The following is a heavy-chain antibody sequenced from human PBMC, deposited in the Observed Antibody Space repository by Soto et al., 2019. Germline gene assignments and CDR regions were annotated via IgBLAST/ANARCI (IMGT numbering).Heavy chain of an antibody. CDR3: AKWQLGYCSSTSCPLGY. CDR1: GFTFSSYA. V-gene: IGHV3-23*01. Sequence: GGSLRLSCAASGFTFSSYAMSWVRQAPGKGLEWVSAISGSGGSTYYADSVKGRFTISRDNSKNTLYLQMNSLRAEDTAVYYYAKWQLGYCSSTSCPLGYWGQGTLVTVSS. D-gene: IGHD2-2*01. CDR2: ISGSGGST. J-gene: IGHJ4*02.